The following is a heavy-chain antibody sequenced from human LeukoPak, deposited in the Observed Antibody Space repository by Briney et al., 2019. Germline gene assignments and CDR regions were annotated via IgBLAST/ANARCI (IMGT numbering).Heavy chain of an antibody. D-gene: IGHD3-10*01. CDR1: GGSISGHY. J-gene: IGHJ4*02. V-gene: IGHV4-4*07. CDR2: IYSSGST. CDR3: ARHRGSGARPFDY. Sequence: PSETLSLTCTVSGGSISGHYWTWIRQPAGKGLEWIGRIYSSGSTGYNPSLKSRVTMSVDTSKNQFSLKLSSVTAADTAVYYCARHRGSGARPFDYWGQGTLVTVSS.